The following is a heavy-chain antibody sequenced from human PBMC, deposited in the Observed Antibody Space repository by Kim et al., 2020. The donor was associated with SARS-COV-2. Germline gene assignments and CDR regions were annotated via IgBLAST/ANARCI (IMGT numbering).Heavy chain of an antibody. J-gene: IGHJ6*02. D-gene: IGHD2-2*01. CDR3: ARGYCSSTSCSLLGIDV. CDR2: ISAYNGNT. Sequence: ASVKVSCKASGYTFTSYGISWVRQAPGQGLEWMGWISAYNGNTNYAQKLQGRVTMTTDTSTSTAYMELRSLRSDDTAVYYCARGYCSSTSCSLLGIDVWGQGTTVTVSS. V-gene: IGHV1-18*01. CDR1: GYTFTSYG.